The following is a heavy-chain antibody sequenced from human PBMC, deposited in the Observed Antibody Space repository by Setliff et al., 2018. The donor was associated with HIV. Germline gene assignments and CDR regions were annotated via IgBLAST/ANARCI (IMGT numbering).Heavy chain of an antibody. CDR1: GGSISSRTYY. D-gene: IGHD3-22*01. CDR3: ARGLSFYDPGGFDY. V-gene: IGHV4-39*07. Sequence: SETLSLTCTVSGGSISSRTYYWGCIRQPPGKGLEWIGSIYYSGTTYYNPSLKSRVTISVDTSKNQFSLKLSSVTAADTAVYYCARGLSFYDPGGFDYWGQGTLVTVSS. J-gene: IGHJ4*02. CDR2: IYYSGTT.